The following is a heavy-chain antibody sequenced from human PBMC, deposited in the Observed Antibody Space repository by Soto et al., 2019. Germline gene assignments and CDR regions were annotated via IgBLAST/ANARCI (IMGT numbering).Heavy chain of an antibody. CDR3: ARDQAPYASGWYNYFDS. CDR2: AYFRSKWYY. J-gene: IGHJ4*02. CDR1: VDSVFSNSAA. V-gene: IGHV6-1*01. D-gene: IGHD6-19*01. Sequence: SQTLSLTCAISVDSVFSNSAAWNWIRQSPSRGFEWLGRAYFRSKWYYDYAESVKSRITINPDTSKNLFSLQLKFVTPEDTALYFCARDQAPYASGWYNYFDSWGQGTLVTVSS.